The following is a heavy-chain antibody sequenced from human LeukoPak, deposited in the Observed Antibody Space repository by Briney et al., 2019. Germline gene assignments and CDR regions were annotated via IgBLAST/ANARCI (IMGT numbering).Heavy chain of an antibody. V-gene: IGHV4-38-2*02. Sequence: SETLSLTCTVSGYSIRSGYYCGWIRQPPGKGLEWIGGIYHSGSTYYNPSLKSRVTISVDTSKNHLSPKLSSVPAADTAVYYCARVIGDSSGYYPGWGQGTLVTVSS. CDR1: GYSIRSGYY. D-gene: IGHD3-22*01. CDR2: IYHSGST. CDR3: ARVIGDSSGYYPG. J-gene: IGHJ4*02.